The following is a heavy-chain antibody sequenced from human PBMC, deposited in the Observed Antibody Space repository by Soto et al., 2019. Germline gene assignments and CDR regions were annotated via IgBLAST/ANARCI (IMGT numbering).Heavy chain of an antibody. D-gene: IGHD3-22*01. CDR1: GYKFTSSW. J-gene: IGHJ5*02. V-gene: IGHV5-51*01. CDR3: ARKDKSGYFNWFDP. Sequence: XSLNISCITSGYKFTSSWIAWVRHMPGKGLEWMGIIFPSDSDTRYSPSFQGQVTISADRSTSTVFLQWASLKASDTAVYFCARKDKSGYFNWFDPWGQGTLVTVSS. CDR2: IFPSDSDT.